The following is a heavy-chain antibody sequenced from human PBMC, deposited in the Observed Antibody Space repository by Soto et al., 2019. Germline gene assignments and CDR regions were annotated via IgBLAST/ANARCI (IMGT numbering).Heavy chain of an antibody. D-gene: IGHD3-22*01. Sequence: QVQLVQSGAEVKKPGSSVKVSCKASGGTFSSYAISWVRQAPGQGLEWMGGIIPIFGTANYAQKFQGRVTITADEATSTAYMELSSLRSEDTAVYYCARGVYYYDSSGYSYYFDYWGQGTLVTVS. CDR2: IIPIFGTA. CDR3: ARGVYYYDSSGYSYYFDY. CDR1: GGTFSSYA. V-gene: IGHV1-69*12. J-gene: IGHJ4*02.